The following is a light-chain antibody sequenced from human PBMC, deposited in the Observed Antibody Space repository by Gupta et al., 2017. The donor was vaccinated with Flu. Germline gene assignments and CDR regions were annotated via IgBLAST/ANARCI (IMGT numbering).Light chain of an antibody. V-gene: IGLV2-11*01. CDR3: CSFAGTYLWV. CDR2: DVS. J-gene: IGLJ3*02. Sequence: GTSSDVGGYTYVSWYQQHPGKAPKLMIYDVSARPSGVPDRFSGSKAGNTASLTISGLQAEDEADDYCCSFAGTYLWVFGGGTKLTIV. CDR1: SSDVGGYTY.